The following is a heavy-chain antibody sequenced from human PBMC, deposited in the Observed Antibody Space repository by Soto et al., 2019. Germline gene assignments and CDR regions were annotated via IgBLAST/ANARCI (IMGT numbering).Heavy chain of an antibody. CDR3: ARDSSGRHDY. V-gene: IGHV4-61*01. CDR2: IYQSGTT. J-gene: IGHJ4*02. Sequence: SETLSLTCSVSGGSVRSGSYYWTWIRQPPGKGLEWIGYIYQSGTTNYDASLKSRVTISIDTSKNQFFLKLNSVTAADTAVYYCARDSSGRHDYWGQGTLVTVSS. D-gene: IGHD3-22*01. CDR1: GGSVRSGSYY.